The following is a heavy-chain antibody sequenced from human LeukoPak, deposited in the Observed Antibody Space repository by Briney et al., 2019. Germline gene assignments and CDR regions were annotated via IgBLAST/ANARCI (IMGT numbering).Heavy chain of an antibody. CDR3: AKTSDD. V-gene: IGHV3-21*01. D-gene: IGHD1-14*01. J-gene: IGHJ4*02. CDR2: ITSSGSHI. Sequence: GGSLRLSCAASGFTFSDYNMNWVRQAPGKGLEGVSSITSSGSHIYYADSVRGRSTISRNNAKNSLYLQMNSLGAEDTAVYYGAKTSDDGGQGTLVTVSS. CDR1: GFTFSDYN.